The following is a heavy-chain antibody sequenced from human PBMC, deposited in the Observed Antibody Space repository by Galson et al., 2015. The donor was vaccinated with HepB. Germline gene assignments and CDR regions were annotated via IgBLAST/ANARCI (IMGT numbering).Heavy chain of an antibody. CDR1: GFTFSSYE. CDR2: ISSSGTIM. J-gene: IGHJ6*02. Sequence: SLRLSCAASGFTFSSYEMNWVRQAPGKGLEWVSYISSSGTIMYYADSVKGRFTISRDNAKTSLYLQMNSLRAEDTAVYYCARGQFEYSSSRDMDVWGQGTTVTVSS. CDR3: ARGQFEYSSSRDMDV. V-gene: IGHV3-48*03. D-gene: IGHD6-6*01.